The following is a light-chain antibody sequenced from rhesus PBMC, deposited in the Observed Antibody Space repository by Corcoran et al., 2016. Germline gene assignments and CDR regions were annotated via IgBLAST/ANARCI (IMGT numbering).Light chain of an antibody. J-gene: IGKJ1*01. Sequence: DIQMTQSPSALYASVGDRVTISCRASKNIYSNLAWYQQKPEKAPKLLIYAASSLQTWIPSMFSGSGSWTYFTLTISSLQPEDAAAYYCQHYYDKPWTFGQGTKVEIK. V-gene: IGKV1S8*01. CDR1: KNIYSN. CDR2: AAS. CDR3: QHYYDKPWT.